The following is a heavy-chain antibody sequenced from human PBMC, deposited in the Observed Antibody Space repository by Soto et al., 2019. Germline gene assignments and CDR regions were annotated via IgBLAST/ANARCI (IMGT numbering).Heavy chain of an antibody. CDR3: ARSDGVIALDYFDY. J-gene: IGHJ4*02. Sequence: SETLSLTCTVSGGSISSYYWSWIRQPPGKGLEWIGYIYYSGSTNYNPSLKSRVTISVDTSKNQFSLKLSSVTAADTAVYYCARSDGVIALDYFDYWGQGTLVTVSS. CDR2: IYYSGST. D-gene: IGHD3-16*02. V-gene: IGHV4-59*01. CDR1: GGSISSYY.